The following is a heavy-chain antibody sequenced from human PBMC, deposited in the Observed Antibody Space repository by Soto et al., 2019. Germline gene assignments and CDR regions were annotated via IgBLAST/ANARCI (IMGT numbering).Heavy chain of an antibody. CDR1: GFTLSSYS. J-gene: IGHJ6*02. V-gene: IGHV3-48*02. CDR2: INSGSTTI. CDR3: ARDNPRSSGWDV. Sequence: EVQLVESGGGLVQPGGSLRLSCAAPGFTLSSYSMNWVRQAPGKGLEWVSYINSGSTTIYYADSVKGRFTISRDNAKNSLYLQMNSLRDEDTAVYYCARDNPRSSGWDVWGQGTTVTVSS.